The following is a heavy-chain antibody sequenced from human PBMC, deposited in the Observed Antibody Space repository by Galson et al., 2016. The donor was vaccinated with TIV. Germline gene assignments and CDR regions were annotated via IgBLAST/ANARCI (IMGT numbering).Heavy chain of an antibody. D-gene: IGHD3-3*01. CDR2: IAYDGSYK. J-gene: IGHJ3*01. CDR3: AKEENSGYYPNDAFDF. Sequence: SLRLSCAASGFTFSSYNMHWVRQAPGKGLEWVALIAYDGSYKHYTGSVKGRFTVSRDNSKATLDLQMNSPGAEDTALYYCAKEENSGYYPNDAFDFWGQGTMVTVS. CDR1: GFTFSSYN. V-gene: IGHV3-30*18.